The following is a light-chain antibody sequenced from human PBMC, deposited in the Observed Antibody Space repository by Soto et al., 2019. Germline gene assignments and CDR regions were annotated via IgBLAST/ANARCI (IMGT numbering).Light chain of an antibody. V-gene: IGLV2-14*01. J-gene: IGLJ2*01. CDR2: DVS. CDR1: SSDVGGYNY. Sequence: QDVLTQPASVSGSPGQSITISCTGTSSDVGGYNYVSWYQQHPGKAPKLMIYDVSNRPSGVSNRFSGSKSGNTASLTISGLQAEDEADYYCSSYTTSGSLVFGGGTQLTVL. CDR3: SSYTTSGSLV.